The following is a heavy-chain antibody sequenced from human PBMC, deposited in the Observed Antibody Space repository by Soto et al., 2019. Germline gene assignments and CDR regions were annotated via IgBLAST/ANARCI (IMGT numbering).Heavy chain of an antibody. CDR3: ARDPHPFSSSWPPFDY. CDR1: GFTFSSYG. D-gene: IGHD6-13*01. Sequence: PGGSLRLSCAASGFTFSSYGMHWVRQAPGKGLEWVAVIWYDGSNKYYADSVKGRFTISRDNSKNTLYLQMNSLRAEDTAVYYCARDPHPFSSSWPPFDYWGQGTRVTVSS. J-gene: IGHJ4*02. CDR2: IWYDGSNK. V-gene: IGHV3-33*01.